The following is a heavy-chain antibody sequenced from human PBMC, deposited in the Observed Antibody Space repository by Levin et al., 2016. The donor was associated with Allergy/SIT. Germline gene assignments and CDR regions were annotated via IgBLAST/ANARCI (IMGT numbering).Heavy chain of an antibody. J-gene: IGHJ6*02. D-gene: IGHD6-19*01. CDR2: IDPSDSYT. CDR3: ARHRSLAGPRHYYYYYGMDV. CDR1: GYSFTSYW. Sequence: GESLKISCKGSGYSFTSYWISWVRQMPGKGLEWMGRIDPSDSYTNYSPSFQGHVTISADKSISTAYLQWSSLKASDTAMYYCARHRSLAGPRHYYYYYGMDVWGQGTTVTVSS. V-gene: IGHV5-10-1*01.